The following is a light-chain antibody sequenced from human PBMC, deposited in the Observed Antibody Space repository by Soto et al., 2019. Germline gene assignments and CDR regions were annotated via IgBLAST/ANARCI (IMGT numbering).Light chain of an antibody. Sequence: IHMTQSPSSLSASVGDRVTITCRASQRITTYLNWYQQKPGKAPKLLISTAATLQGGVPSRFSGSGSGTDFTLTITTLPPGDFGTYLWQQRYSTPYTFGQGTKLEIK. CDR1: QRITTY. CDR2: TAA. CDR3: QQRYSTPYT. V-gene: IGKV1-39*01. J-gene: IGKJ2*01.